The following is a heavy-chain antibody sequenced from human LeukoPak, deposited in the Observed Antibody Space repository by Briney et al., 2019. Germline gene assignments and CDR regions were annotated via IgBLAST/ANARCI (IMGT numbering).Heavy chain of an antibody. Sequence: GASVKVSCKASGCTFTGYYMHWVRQAPGQGLEWMGWINPNSGGTNYAQKFQGRVTMTRDTSISTAYMQLSRLRSEDTAVYYCARDVSDCSGGSCYSYFDYWGQGTLVAVSS. D-gene: IGHD2-15*01. J-gene: IGHJ4*02. CDR2: INPNSGGT. CDR3: ARDVSDCSGGSCYSYFDY. CDR1: GCTFTGYY. V-gene: IGHV1-2*02.